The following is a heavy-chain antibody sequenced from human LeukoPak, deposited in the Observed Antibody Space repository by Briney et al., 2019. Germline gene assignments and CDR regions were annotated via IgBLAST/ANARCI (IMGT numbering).Heavy chain of an antibody. CDR1: GGSISNYY. V-gene: IGHV4-4*07. Sequence: LETLSLTCTVSGGSISNYYLNWIRQPAGKGLEWIGRIYPSGSTNYYPSLKSRVTISVDTSKNQFSLKLSSVTAADTAVYYCARRRLGWYSVDYWGQGTLVTVSS. CDR2: IYPSGST. J-gene: IGHJ4*02. D-gene: IGHD6-19*01. CDR3: ARRRLGWYSVDY.